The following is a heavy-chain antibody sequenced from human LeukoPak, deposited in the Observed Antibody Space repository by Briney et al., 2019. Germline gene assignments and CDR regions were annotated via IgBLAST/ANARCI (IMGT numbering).Heavy chain of an antibody. Sequence: SETLSLTCTVSGGSISSYYWSWIRQPPGKGLEWIEYIYYSGSTNYNPSLKSRVTISVDTSKNQFSLKLSSVTAADTAVYYCAREAMTHYYYGMDVWGQGTTVTVSS. D-gene: IGHD2-2*01. J-gene: IGHJ6*02. CDR2: IYYSGST. V-gene: IGHV4-59*01. CDR1: GGSISSYY. CDR3: AREAMTHYYYGMDV.